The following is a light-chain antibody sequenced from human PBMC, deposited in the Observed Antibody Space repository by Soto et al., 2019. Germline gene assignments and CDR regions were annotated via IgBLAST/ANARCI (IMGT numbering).Light chain of an antibody. J-gene: IGLJ2*01. CDR3: CSFAGSSTVV. Sequence: QSALTQPASVSGSPGQSITISCTGTSSDVGRYNLVSWYQQHPTKAPKLLIFEGSKRPSGVSNRFSGSKSGNTASLTISGLQAVDEADYYCCSFAGSSTVVFGGGTKLTVL. CDR1: SSDVGRYNL. V-gene: IGLV2-23*01. CDR2: EGS.